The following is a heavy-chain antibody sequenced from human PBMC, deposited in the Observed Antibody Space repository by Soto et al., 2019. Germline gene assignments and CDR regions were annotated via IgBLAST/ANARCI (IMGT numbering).Heavy chain of an antibody. Sequence: QLQLQESGPGLVKPSETLSLTCTVSGGSISSSSYYWGWIRQPPGKGLEWIGSIYYSGSTYYNPSLKSRVTLSVDTSKNQFSLKLSSVTAADTAVYYCARSYGDLDAFDIWGQGTMVTVSS. CDR2: IYYSGST. CDR1: GGSISSSSYY. J-gene: IGHJ3*02. D-gene: IGHD4-17*01. CDR3: ARSYGDLDAFDI. V-gene: IGHV4-39*01.